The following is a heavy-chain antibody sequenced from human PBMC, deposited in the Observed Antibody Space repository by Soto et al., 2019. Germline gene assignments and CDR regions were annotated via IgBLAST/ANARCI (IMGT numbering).Heavy chain of an antibody. Sequence: RLSCAASGFTFSSYGMHWVRQAPGKGLEWVAVISYDGSNKYYADSVKGRFTISRDNSKNTLYLQMNSLRAEDTAVYYCAKDLLAAAAFNWFDPWGQGTLVTVSS. J-gene: IGHJ5*02. V-gene: IGHV3-30*18. CDR3: AKDLLAAAAFNWFDP. D-gene: IGHD6-13*01. CDR2: ISYDGSNK. CDR1: GFTFSSYG.